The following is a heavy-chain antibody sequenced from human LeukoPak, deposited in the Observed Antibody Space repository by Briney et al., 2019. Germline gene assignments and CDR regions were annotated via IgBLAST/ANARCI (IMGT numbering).Heavy chain of an antibody. CDR3: ARAVAGRGRGNWFDP. CDR2: ISAYNGNT. Sequence: ASVKVSCKASGYTLTSYGISWVRQAPGQGLEWMGWISAYNGNTNYAQKLQGRVTMTTDTSTSTAYMELRSLRSDDTAVYYCARAVAGRGRGNWFDPWGQGTLVTVSS. J-gene: IGHJ5*02. V-gene: IGHV1-18*01. CDR1: GYTLTSYG. D-gene: IGHD6-19*01.